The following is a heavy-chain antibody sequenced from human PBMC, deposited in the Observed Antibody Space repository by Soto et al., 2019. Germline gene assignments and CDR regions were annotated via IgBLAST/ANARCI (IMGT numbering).Heavy chain of an antibody. Sequence: EVQLVESGGGLIQHGGSLRLSCAVSGFTVSSNYMSWVRQAPGKGLEWVSIIYAGGSTYYADSVKGRFTISRDNSQNTVYLQMNSLRAEDTAVYYCAREREWLVPFDYWGQGTLVTVSS. V-gene: IGHV3-66*01. CDR2: IYAGGST. J-gene: IGHJ4*02. CDR1: GFTVSSNY. CDR3: AREREWLVPFDY. D-gene: IGHD5-12*01.